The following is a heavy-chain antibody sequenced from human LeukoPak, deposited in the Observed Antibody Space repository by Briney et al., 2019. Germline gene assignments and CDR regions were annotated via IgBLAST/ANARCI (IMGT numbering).Heavy chain of an antibody. Sequence: GGSLRLSCAASGFTFSSYAMHWVRQAPGKGLEWVAVISYDGSNKYYADSVKGRFTISRDNSKNTLYLQMNSLRAEDTAVYYCARDRASRVADQEMPDYWGQGTLVTVSS. V-gene: IGHV3-30-3*01. CDR1: GFTFSSYA. CDR3: ARDRASRVADQEMPDY. J-gene: IGHJ4*02. CDR2: ISYDGSNK. D-gene: IGHD5-24*01.